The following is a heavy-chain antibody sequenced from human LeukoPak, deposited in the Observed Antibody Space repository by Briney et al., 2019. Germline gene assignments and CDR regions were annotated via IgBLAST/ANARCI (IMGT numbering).Heavy chain of an antibody. CDR2: IRDNDFST. Sequence: PGGSLRLSCTASGFTFSDCDMNWFRQAPGKGLEWVSGIRDNDFSTYYADSVKGRFTISRDNSKSPVYLQMNSLRAEDTAVYYGARSSGNYWAAPFDYWGQGTLVTVSS. V-gene: IGHV3-23*01. J-gene: IGHJ4*02. CDR1: GFTFSDCD. D-gene: IGHD1-26*01. CDR3: ARSSGNYWAAPFDY.